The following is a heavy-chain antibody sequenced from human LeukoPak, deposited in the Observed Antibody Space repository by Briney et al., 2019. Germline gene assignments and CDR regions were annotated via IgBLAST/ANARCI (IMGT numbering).Heavy chain of an antibody. V-gene: IGHV5-51*01. CDR1: GYSFTSYW. CDR3: ARTPSPIAAAGRAFDI. J-gene: IGHJ3*02. Sequence: GESLKISCKGSGYSFTSYWIGWVRQMPGKGLEWMGIIYPGDSDTRYSPSFQGQVTISADKSISTAYLQWSSLKASDTAMYYCARTPSPIAAAGRAFDIWGQGTMVTVSS. D-gene: IGHD6-13*01. CDR2: IYPGDSDT.